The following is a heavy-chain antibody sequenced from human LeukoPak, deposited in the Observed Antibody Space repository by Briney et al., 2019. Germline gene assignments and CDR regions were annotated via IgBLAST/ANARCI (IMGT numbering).Heavy chain of an antibody. Sequence: GESLKISCKGSGYSFTSYWIGWVRQMPGKGLEWMGIIYPGDSDPRYSPSFQGQVTISADKSISTAYLQWSSLKASDTAMYYCARFDSSGYYYRDAFDIWGQGTMVTVSS. D-gene: IGHD3-22*01. CDR3: ARFDSSGYYYRDAFDI. CDR1: GYSFTSYW. V-gene: IGHV5-51*01. J-gene: IGHJ3*02. CDR2: IYPGDSDP.